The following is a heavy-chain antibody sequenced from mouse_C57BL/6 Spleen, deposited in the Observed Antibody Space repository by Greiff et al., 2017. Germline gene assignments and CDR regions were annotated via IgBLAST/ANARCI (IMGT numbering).Heavy chain of an antibody. J-gene: IGHJ4*01. V-gene: IGHV1-59*01. Sequence: QVQLKQSGAELVRPGTSVKLSCKASGYTFTSYWMHWVQQRPGQGLEWIGVIDPSDSYTNYNQKFKGKATLTVDTSSSTAYMQLSSLTSEDSAVYYCARTAQATYYAMDYWGQGTSVTVSS. CDR1: GYTFTSYW. CDR3: ARTAQATYYAMDY. D-gene: IGHD3-2*02. CDR2: IDPSDSYT.